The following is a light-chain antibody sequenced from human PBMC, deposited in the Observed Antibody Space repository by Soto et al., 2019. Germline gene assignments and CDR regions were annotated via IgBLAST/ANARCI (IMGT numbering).Light chain of an antibody. CDR2: GAS. J-gene: IGKJ4*02. Sequence: EIVMRQSPVTLSVSPGDRATLSCRASQSVSSNLDWYQQKPGKAPRLLIYGASTRATGFPAGFSGSGSGTDFTLTIISLQSEDFAAYYCQQNSNWSLTFGGGTKVEIK. CDR3: QQNSNWSLT. CDR1: QSVSSN. V-gene: IGKV3-15*01.